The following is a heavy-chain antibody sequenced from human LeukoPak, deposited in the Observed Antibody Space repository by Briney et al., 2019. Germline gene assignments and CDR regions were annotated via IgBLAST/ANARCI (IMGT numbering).Heavy chain of an antibody. D-gene: IGHD6-6*01. CDR2: INHSGST. V-gene: IGHV4-34*01. CDR3: AGFEYSSSSLDY. J-gene: IGHJ4*02. CDR1: GGSFSGYY. Sequence: SETLSLTCAVYGGSFSGYYWSWIRQPPGKGLEWIGEINHSGSTNYNPSLKSRVTISVDTSKNQFSLKLSSVTAADTAVYYCAGFEYSSSSLDYWGQGTLVTVSS.